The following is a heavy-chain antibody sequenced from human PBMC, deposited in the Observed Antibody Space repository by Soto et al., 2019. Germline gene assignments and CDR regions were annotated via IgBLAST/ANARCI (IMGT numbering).Heavy chain of an antibody. D-gene: IGHD6-19*01. J-gene: IGHJ3*01. CDR1: GDSISSPKW. CDR3: AYSTGWYRHDV. V-gene: IGHV4-4*02. Sequence: QVQLQESGPGLVKPSGTLSLTCAVSGDSISSPKWWTWLRQPPGKGLEWIGDLLHGGTTNYNPSLKSGVTLSVDTSQNQFSLNLTSVTAADPAIYYCAYSTGWYRHDVWGQGTSVTVSS. CDR2: LLHGGTT.